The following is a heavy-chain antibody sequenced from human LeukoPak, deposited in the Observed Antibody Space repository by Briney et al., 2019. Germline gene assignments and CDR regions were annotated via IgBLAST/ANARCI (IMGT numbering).Heavy chain of an antibody. D-gene: IGHD2-15*01. CDR3: ARARCSGGSCYSQVGWFDP. J-gene: IGHJ5*02. Sequence: SETLSLTCTVSGGSISSYYWSWIRQPPGKGLEWIGYIYYSGSTNYNPSLKSRVTISVDTSKNQFSLKLSSVTAADTAVYYCARARCSGGSCYSQVGWFDPWGQGTLVTVS. CDR2: IYYSGST. CDR1: GGSISSYY. V-gene: IGHV4-59*01.